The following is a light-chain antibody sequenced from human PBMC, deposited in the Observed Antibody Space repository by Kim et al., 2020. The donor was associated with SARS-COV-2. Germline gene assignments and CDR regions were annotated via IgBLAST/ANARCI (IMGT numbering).Light chain of an antibody. Sequence: SESIGDRCSSPCRASESISNYLKWYQQRPGKAPNLLCVASSTLESGVPSRFSGSGSGTDFTLTISSLQPDDFATYYCQQTDSPPQTFGQGTKLEI. CDR3: QQTDSPPQT. J-gene: IGKJ1*01. CDR2: ASS. V-gene: IGKV1-39*01. CDR1: ESISNY.